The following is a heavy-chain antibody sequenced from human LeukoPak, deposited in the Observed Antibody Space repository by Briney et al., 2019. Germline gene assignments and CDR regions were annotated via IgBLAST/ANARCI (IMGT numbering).Heavy chain of an antibody. D-gene: IGHD3-3*01. Sequence: HRGGSLRLSCAASGFTFSSYAIHWVRQAPGKGLEWVALISYDGSTKYSTDSVKGRFTISRDNSKNTLYLQMNSLRPEDTAVYYCAGHFGAWHYFDYWGQGTLVTVSS. CDR1: GFTFSSYA. V-gene: IGHV3-30*04. CDR2: ISYDGSTK. J-gene: IGHJ4*02. CDR3: AGHFGAWHYFDY.